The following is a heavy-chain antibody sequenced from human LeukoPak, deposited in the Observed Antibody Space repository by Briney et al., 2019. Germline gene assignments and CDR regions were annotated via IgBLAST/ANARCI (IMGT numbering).Heavy chain of an antibody. Sequence: GGSLRLSCAASGFTFSSYSMNWVRQAPGKGLEWVANIKQDGSEKYYVDSVKGRFTISRDNAKNSLYLQMNSLRAEDTAVYYCARYRYSSGWYYFDYWGQGTLVTVSS. V-gene: IGHV3-7*01. CDR3: ARYRYSSGWYYFDY. CDR2: IKQDGSEK. J-gene: IGHJ4*02. CDR1: GFTFSSYS. D-gene: IGHD6-19*01.